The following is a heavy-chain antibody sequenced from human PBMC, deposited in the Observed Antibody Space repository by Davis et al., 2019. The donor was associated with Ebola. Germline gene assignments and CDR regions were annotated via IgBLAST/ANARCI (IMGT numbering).Heavy chain of an antibody. D-gene: IGHD3-3*02. J-gene: IGHJ4*02. CDR2: IRNDGSKK. V-gene: IGHV3-30*02. CDR1: GFTFGSSA. Sequence: GESLKISCAASGFTFGSSAMSWVRQAPGKGLEWVAFIRNDGSKKYYVDSVKGRFTISRDNSKNTLYLQMNNLRAEDTAAYYCARDSTFLEWLFSYWGQGTLVTVSS. CDR3: ARDSTFLEWLFSY.